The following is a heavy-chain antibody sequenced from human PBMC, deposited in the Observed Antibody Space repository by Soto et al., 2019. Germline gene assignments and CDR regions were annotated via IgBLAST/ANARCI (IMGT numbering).Heavy chain of an antibody. CDR3: YGANNYHTPTVDY. CDR2: IRGSGGST. CDR1: GFIFSSYA. J-gene: IGHJ4*02. Sequence: PGGSLRLSCAASGFIFSSYAMNWVRQAPGKGLEWVSGIRGSGGSTYYADSVKGRFTISRDNSKNTLYLQMNSLRAEDTAVYYCYGANNYHTPTVDYWGQGTLVTVSS. D-gene: IGHD4-17*01. V-gene: IGHV3-23*01.